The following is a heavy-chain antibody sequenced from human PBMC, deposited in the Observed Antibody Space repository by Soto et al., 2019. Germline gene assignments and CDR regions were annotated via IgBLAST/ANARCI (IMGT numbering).Heavy chain of an antibody. Sequence: EVQLLESGGGLVQPGGSLRLSCAASGFTFSSYAMSWVRQAPGKGLECVSAISGSGGSTYYAGSVKGRVTISRDNSKNTLYLQMNSLGAEDTGVYYSATSLPYYDFWSGYYPDYWVQGTPVTVSS. V-gene: IGHV3-23*01. CDR1: GFTFSSYA. CDR3: ATSLPYYDFWSGYYPDY. J-gene: IGHJ4*02. D-gene: IGHD3-3*01. CDR2: ISGSGGST.